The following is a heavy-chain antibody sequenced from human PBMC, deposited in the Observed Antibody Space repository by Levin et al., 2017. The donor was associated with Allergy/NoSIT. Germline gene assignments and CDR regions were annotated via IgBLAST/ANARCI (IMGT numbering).Heavy chain of an antibody. CDR2: VYHSGST. CDR3: ARGGVGTTAPL. D-gene: IGHD2-21*02. Sequence: SETLSLTCTISGGSIYNYYWSWIRQPPGKGLEWIAYVYHSGSTKYNPSLESRVSLSIDMSKNQFSLKLTSVPDADTAVYYGARGGVGTTAPLWGQGTLVTVSS. J-gene: IGHJ4*02. V-gene: IGHV4-59*01. CDR1: GGSIYNYY.